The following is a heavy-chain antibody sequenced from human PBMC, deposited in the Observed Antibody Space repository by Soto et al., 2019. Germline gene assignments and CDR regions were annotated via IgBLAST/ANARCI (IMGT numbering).Heavy chain of an antibody. CDR3: ARDAVRGPPRAYFYARDV. V-gene: IGHV4-59*01. J-gene: IGHJ6*02. CDR2: ISYSGST. CDR1: GGSICSYY. Sequence: PSVTLSLTCTVSGGSICSYYWNWIRQPPGKGLEWIGYISYSGSTDHNPSRKSRVTISVDTSKNQFSLKLSSVIAADTAVYYCARDAVRGPPRAYFYARDVWGQGTTVTVSS. D-gene: IGHD3-10*01.